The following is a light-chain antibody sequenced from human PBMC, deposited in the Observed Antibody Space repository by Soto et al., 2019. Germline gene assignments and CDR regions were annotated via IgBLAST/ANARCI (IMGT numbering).Light chain of an antibody. CDR2: DAS. V-gene: IGKV3-11*01. CDR3: QQRSNLLT. Sequence: EIVLTQSPATLSLSPEERATLSCRASQSVSSYLAWYQQKPGQAPRLLIYDASNRATGIPARFSGSGSGTDFTLTISSLEPEDFAVYYCQQRSNLLTFGGGTKVEIK. CDR1: QSVSSY. J-gene: IGKJ4*01.